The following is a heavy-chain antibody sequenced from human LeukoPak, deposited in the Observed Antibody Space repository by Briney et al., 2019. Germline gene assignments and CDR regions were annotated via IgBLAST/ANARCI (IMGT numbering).Heavy chain of an antibody. Sequence: ASVKVSCKASGYTFTGYYMHWVRQAPGQGLKWMGWINPNSGGTNYAQKFQGRVTMTRDTSISTAYMELSSLRSEDTAVYYCARIRDGYNDAYDIWGQGTIVTVSS. CDR3: ARIRDGYNDAYDI. D-gene: IGHD5-24*01. CDR2: INPNSGGT. V-gene: IGHV1-2*02. CDR1: GYTFTGYY. J-gene: IGHJ3*02.